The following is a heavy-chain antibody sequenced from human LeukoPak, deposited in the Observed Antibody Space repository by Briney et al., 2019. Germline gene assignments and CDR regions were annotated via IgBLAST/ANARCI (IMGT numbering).Heavy chain of an antibody. D-gene: IGHD3-22*01. J-gene: IGHJ4*02. V-gene: IGHV3-21*01. Sequence: GGSLRLSCAASGFTFSSYSMNWVRQAPGKGLEWVSSISSSSSYIYYADSVKGRFTISRDNAENSLYLQMNSLRADDTAVYYCARTSYYYDSSGYYSAENFDYWGQGTLVTVSS. CDR1: GFTFSSYS. CDR3: ARTSYYYDSSGYYSAENFDY. CDR2: ISSSSSYI.